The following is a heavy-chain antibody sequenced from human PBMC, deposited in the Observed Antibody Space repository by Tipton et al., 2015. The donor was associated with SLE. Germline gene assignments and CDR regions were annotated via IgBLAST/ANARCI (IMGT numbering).Heavy chain of an antibody. CDR3: ARELLWFTDLSSFDF. CDR1: GFNFDDYG. CDR2: INWNGGSS. D-gene: IGHD3-10*01. J-gene: IGHJ4*02. V-gene: IGHV3-20*04. Sequence: GSLRLSCVASGFNFDDYGMSWVRQVPGKGLEWVSGINWNGGSSGYADSVKGRFTISRDNAENSLYVQMNSLRAEDTALYYCARELLWFTDLSSFDFWGQGTLVTVSS.